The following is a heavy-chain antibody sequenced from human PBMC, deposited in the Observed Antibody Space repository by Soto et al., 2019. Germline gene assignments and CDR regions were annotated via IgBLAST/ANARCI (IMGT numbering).Heavy chain of an antibody. J-gene: IGHJ4*02. CDR2: ISSNGGST. Sequence: TGGSLRLSCAASGFTFSSYAMHWVRQAPGKGLEYVSAISSNGGSTYYANSVKGRFTISRDNSKNTLYLQMNSLRAEDTAVFYCAKEGSSGWSFDYCGQGTLVTVSS. CDR3: AKEGSSGWSFDY. V-gene: IGHV3-64*01. D-gene: IGHD6-19*01. CDR1: GFTFSSYA.